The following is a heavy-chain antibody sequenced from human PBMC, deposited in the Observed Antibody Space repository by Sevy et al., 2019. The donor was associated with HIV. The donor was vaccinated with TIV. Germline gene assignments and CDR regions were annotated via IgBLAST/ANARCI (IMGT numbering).Heavy chain of an antibody. V-gene: IGHV3-30*03. CDR3: ASRVNLGMAIPRPSHY. CDR1: ELPFSDSA. J-gene: IGHJ4*01. D-gene: IGHD2-2*02. Sequence: GGSLRLSCAASELPFSDSAMHWIRQAPGKGLEWVAVISYDESRKYYVDSVKGRFTIFRDNSDNMLYLQMNSLRVDETVGYYCASRVNLGMAIPRPSHYWGHGTRVTVSS. CDR2: ISYDESRK.